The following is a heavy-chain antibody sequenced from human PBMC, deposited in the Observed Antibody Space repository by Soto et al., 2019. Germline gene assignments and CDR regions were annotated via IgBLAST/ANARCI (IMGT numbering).Heavy chain of an antibody. Sequence: LRLSCAASGFTFSGFGMHWVRQAPGKGLEWVAIIWYDGSDKYYADSVKGRFTISRDNSKNTLYLQMNSLRAEDTAVYHCAFGNLSYYFDFWGQGAPVTVSS. CDR1: GFTFSGFG. CDR3: AFGNLSYYFDF. J-gene: IGHJ4*02. V-gene: IGHV3-33*01. CDR2: IWYDGSDK. D-gene: IGHD3-16*01.